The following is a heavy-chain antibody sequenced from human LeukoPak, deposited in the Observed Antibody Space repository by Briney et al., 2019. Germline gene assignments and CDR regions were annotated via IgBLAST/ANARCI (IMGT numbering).Heavy chain of an antibody. Sequence: GGSLRLSCAASGFIFSSCAMHWVRQAPGKGLEWLAVISYDGSQKFYEDSVKGRFTISRDNAKNSLYLQMNSLRAEDTAVYYCARDNVELQWELRFDYWGQGTLVTVSS. CDR1: GFIFSSCA. D-gene: IGHD1-26*01. J-gene: IGHJ4*02. CDR3: ARDNVELQWELRFDY. CDR2: ISYDGSQK. V-gene: IGHV3-30*04.